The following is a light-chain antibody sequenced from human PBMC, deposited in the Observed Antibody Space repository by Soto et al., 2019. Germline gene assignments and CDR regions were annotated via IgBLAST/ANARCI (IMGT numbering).Light chain of an antibody. CDR3: QQYYSTPLP. J-gene: IGKJ3*01. CDR1: QSVLYSSNNKNY. CDR2: WAS. Sequence: DIVMTQSPDSLAVSLGERATINCKSSQSVLYSSNNKNYLAWYQQKPGQPPKLLIYWASTRESGVPDRFSGSGSGTDFNLTISSLQAEDVAVYYCQQYYSTPLPFGPGTKVDIK. V-gene: IGKV4-1*01.